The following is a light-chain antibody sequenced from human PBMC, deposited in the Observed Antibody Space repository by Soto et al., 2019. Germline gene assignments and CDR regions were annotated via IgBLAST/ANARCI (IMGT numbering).Light chain of an antibody. CDR3: QQYNRYAVT. J-gene: IGKJ1*01. V-gene: IGKV1-5*01. Sequence: DMKMTQSPSTLSASVGDRVTITCRASQSASTFLAWYQQKPGQAPKLLIYDAPTLQSGVPSRFSASGSGTEFALTISGLQPDDFAVYYCQQYNRYAVTFGQGTKVDIK. CDR2: DAP. CDR1: QSASTF.